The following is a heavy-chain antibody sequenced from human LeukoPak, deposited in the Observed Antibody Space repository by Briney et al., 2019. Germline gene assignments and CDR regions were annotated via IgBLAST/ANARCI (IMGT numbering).Heavy chain of an antibody. D-gene: IGHD5-24*01. CDR1: GRSVSDYY. CDR3: ARRINYFDY. V-gene: IGHV4-59*02. CDR2: IYYSGST. J-gene: IGHJ4*02. Sequence: KPSETLSLTCTVSGRSVSDYYWSWIRQAPGKGLEWVGYIYYSGSTNYNPSLKSRVTMSVDTSKNQFSLKLRSVTTTDTAVYYCARRINYFDYWGLGTLVTVSS.